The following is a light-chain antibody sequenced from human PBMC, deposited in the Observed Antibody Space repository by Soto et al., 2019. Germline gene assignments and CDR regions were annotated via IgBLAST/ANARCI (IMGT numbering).Light chain of an antibody. CDR3: PKFNCFRVI. Sequence: AIQLTQSPSSLSASVGDRATITCRASHDIASALAWYQQKPGNPPKLIIYDASTLEGGVPSRFSGSGSGTDFTVTISCLQPEDFATEYCPKFNCFRVIFGQGTRLET. CDR2: DAS. V-gene: IGKV1-13*02. J-gene: IGKJ5*01. CDR1: HDIASA.